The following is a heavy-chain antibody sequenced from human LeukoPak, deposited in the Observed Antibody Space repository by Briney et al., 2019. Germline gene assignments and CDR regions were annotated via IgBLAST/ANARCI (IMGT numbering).Heavy chain of an antibody. V-gene: IGHV1-69*05. Sequence: WASVKVSCKASGGTFSSYAISWVRQAPGQRLEWMGGIIPIFGTANYAQKFQGRVTITTDESTSTAYMELSSLRSEDTAVYYCASSALALREPYFDYLGQGTLVTVSS. D-gene: IGHD1-14*01. J-gene: IGHJ4*02. CDR3: ASSALALREPYFDY. CDR2: IIPIFGTA. CDR1: GGTFSSYA.